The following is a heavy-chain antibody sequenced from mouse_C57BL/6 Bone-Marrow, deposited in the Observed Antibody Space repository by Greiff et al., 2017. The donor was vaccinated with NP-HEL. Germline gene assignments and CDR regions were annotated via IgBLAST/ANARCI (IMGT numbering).Heavy chain of an antibody. CDR3: ETSYYSNYYFDY. Sequence: VQLQQPGAELVKPGASVKLSCKASGYTFTSYWMHWVKQRPGRGLEWIGRIDPNSGGTKYNEKFKSKATLTVDKPSSTAYMQLSILTSEDSAVYYCETSYYSNYYFDYWGQGTTLTVSS. V-gene: IGHV1-72*01. CDR2: IDPNSGGT. CDR1: GYTFTSYW. J-gene: IGHJ2*01. D-gene: IGHD2-5*01.